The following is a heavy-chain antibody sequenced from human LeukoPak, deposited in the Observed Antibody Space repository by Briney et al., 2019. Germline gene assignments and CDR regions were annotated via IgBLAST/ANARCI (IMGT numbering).Heavy chain of an antibody. CDR2: IYYSGST. V-gene: IGHV4-59*01. CDR1: GGSISSYY. Sequence: SETLSLTCTVSGGSISSYYWSWIRQPPGKGLEWIGYIYYSGSTNYNPSLKSRVTISVDTSKNQFSLKLSSVTAADTAVYYCARAGYSNYEQNWFDPWGQGTQVTVSS. J-gene: IGHJ5*02. D-gene: IGHD4-11*01. CDR3: ARAGYSNYEQNWFDP.